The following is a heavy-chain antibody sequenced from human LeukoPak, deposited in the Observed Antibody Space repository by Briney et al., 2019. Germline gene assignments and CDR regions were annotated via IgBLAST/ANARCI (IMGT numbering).Heavy chain of an antibody. CDR3: AKAVVIVPTATPFDY. CDR1: GFSFSNYA. Sequence: GGSLRLSCAASGFSFSNYAMSWVRQAPGKGLEWVSAISGRGANTYYADSVKGRFTISRDNSKNTLYMQMNSLRAEDTAAYYCAKAVVIVPTATPFDYWGQGTLVTVSS. D-gene: IGHD2-2*01. CDR2: ISGRGANT. V-gene: IGHV3-23*01. J-gene: IGHJ4*02.